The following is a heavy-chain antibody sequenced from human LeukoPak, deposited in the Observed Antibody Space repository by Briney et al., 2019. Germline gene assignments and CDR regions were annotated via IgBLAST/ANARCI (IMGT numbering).Heavy chain of an antibody. J-gene: IGHJ6*03. CDR2: IYYSGST. D-gene: IGHD2-2*01. CDR3: ARGQRGYCSSTSCRYYDYYYYMDV. V-gene: IGHV4-39*07. Sequence: SETLSLTCTVSGGSISSGDYYWRWIRQPPGKGLEWIGSIYYSGSTYYNPSLKSRVTISVDTSKNQFSLKLSSVTAADTAVYYCARGQRGYCSSTSCRYYDYYYYMDVWGKGTTVTVSS. CDR1: GGSISSGDYY.